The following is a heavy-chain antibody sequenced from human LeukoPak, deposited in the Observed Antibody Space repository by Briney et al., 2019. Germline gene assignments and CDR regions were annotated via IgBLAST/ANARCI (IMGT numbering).Heavy chain of an antibody. CDR1: GGTFSNYG. J-gene: IGHJ6*03. Sequence: SVKVSCKASGGTFSNYGISWVRQAPGQGLEWMGGISPIFGTAKYVQKFQGRVTITADESTSTAYMELSGLRSEDTAVYYCARRRIGVAGTAYYYYMDVWGKGTTVTVSS. D-gene: IGHD6-19*01. V-gene: IGHV1-69*01. CDR3: ARRRIGVAGTAYYYYMDV. CDR2: ISPIFGTA.